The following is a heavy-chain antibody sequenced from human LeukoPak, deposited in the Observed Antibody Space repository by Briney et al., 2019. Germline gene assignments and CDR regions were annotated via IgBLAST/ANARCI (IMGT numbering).Heavy chain of an antibody. CDR2: MSNDGSSK. Sequence: GGSLRLSCAASGFTFSSYGMHWVRQAPGKGLEWVAVMSNDGSSKYYADSVKGRFTISRDNSKNTLYLQMNSLRAEDTAVYYCVREGTSGYLKTYWGQGTLVTVSS. CDR1: GFTFSSYG. V-gene: IGHV3-30*03. J-gene: IGHJ4*02. D-gene: IGHD3-3*01. CDR3: VREGTSGYLKTY.